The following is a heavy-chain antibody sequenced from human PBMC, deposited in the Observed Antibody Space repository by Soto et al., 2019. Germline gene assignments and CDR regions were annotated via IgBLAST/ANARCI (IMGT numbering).Heavy chain of an antibody. CDR3: ARSSSSHNWFDP. D-gene: IGHD6-6*01. J-gene: IGHJ5*02. Sequence: ASVKVSCKASGGTFSGYAISWVRQAPGQGLEWMGGIIPIFGTANYAQKFQGRVTITADESTSTAYMELSSLRSEDTAVYYCARSSSSHNWFDPWGQGTLVTVSS. CDR2: IIPIFGTA. CDR1: GGTFSGYA. V-gene: IGHV1-69*13.